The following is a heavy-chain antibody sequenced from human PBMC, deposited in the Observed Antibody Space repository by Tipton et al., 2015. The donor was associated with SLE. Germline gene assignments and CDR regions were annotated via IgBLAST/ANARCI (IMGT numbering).Heavy chain of an antibody. CDR2: IYHSGST. D-gene: IGHD3-10*01. CDR1: GYSISSGYY. J-gene: IGHJ3*02. V-gene: IGHV4-38-2*02. Sequence: TLSLTCTVSGYSISSGYYWGWIRQPPGKGLEWIGSIYHSGSTYYNPSLKSRVTISVDTSKNQFSLKLSSVTAADTAVYYCARDSPDYYGSGSYYSWAFDIWGQGTMVTVPS. CDR3: ARDSPDYYGSGSYYSWAFDI.